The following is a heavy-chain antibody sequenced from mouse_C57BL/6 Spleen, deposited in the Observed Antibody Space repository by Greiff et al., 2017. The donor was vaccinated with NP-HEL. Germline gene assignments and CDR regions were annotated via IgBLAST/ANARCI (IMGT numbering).Heavy chain of an antibody. CDR1: GYTFTSYW. D-gene: IGHD3-1*01. CDR2: IDPSDSYT. V-gene: IGHV1-50*01. Sequence: VQLQQSGAELVKPGASVKLSCKASGYTFTSYWMQWVKQRPGQGLEWIGEIDPSDSYTNYNQKFKGKATLTVDTSSSTAYMQLSSLTSEDSAVYYCARRAFSGGFAYWVQGTLVTVSA. CDR3: ARRAFSGGFAY. J-gene: IGHJ3*01.